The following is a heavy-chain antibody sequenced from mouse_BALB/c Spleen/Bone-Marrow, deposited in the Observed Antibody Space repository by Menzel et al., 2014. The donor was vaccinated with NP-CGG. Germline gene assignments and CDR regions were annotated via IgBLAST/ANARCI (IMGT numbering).Heavy chain of an antibody. CDR1: GDSITSGY. Sequence: DVMLVESGPSLVKPSQTLSLTCSVTGDSITSGYWNWIRKFPGNKLEYMGYISYSDSTYYNPSLKSRISITRDTSKNQYYLQLNSVTTEDTATYYCARGYGNYRAWFALLGPRDSGHCLC. J-gene: IGHJ3*01. CDR2: ISYSDST. CDR3: ARGYGNYRAWFAL. D-gene: IGHD2-1*01. V-gene: IGHV3-8*02.